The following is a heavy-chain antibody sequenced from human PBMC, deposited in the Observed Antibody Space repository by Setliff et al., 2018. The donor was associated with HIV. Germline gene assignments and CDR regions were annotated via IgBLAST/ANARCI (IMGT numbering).Heavy chain of an antibody. CDR1: GYTFSSYD. CDR3: AGGRTYDSSGYIGNWFDP. D-gene: IGHD3-22*01. Sequence: GASVKVSCKASGYTFSSYDIKWVRQATGQGLEWMGWINPKSGGTNYAQKFQGRVTMTCDTSISTAYMEVSRLRSDDTSVYYCAGGRTYDSSGYIGNWFDPWGQGTLVTVSA. V-gene: IGHV1-2*02. CDR2: INPKSGGT. J-gene: IGHJ5*02.